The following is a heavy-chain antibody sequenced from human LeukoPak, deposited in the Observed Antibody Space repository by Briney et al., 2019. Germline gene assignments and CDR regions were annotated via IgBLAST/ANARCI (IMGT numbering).Heavy chain of an antibody. Sequence: SETLSLTCTVSGDSINSLDLWSWVRQPPGKGLEWIGEMYLSGTTHSNPSVKSRVTMSIDKSKNQFFLNLSSVTAADTAVYYCARGVQLWPWGQGTLVTVSS. CDR1: GDSINSLDL. CDR3: ARGVQLWP. D-gene: IGHD5-18*01. CDR2: MYLSGTT. V-gene: IGHV4-4*02. J-gene: IGHJ5*02.